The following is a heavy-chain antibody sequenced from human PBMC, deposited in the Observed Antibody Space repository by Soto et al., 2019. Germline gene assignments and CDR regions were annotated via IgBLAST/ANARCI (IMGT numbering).Heavy chain of an antibody. V-gene: IGHV1-69*01. J-gene: IGHJ6*02. CDR1: GGTFSYYA. Sequence: QVQLVQSGAEVKKPGASVKVSCKASGGTFSYYAISWVRQAPGQGLDWMGGIIPIFGTTLYAQKFEGRITITADESTSKAYIELSGLRSEDTAVYYCARIILRDIAGLPAGLLPTKNYYFGLDVWGQGTTVTVSS. CDR2: IIPIFGTT. CDR3: ARIILRDIAGLPAGLLPTKNYYFGLDV. D-gene: IGHD6-19*01.